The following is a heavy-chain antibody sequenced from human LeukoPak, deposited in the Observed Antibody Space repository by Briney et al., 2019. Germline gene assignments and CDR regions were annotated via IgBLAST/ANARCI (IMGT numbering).Heavy chain of an antibody. CDR2: INPNSGGT. D-gene: IGHD5-24*01. V-gene: IGHV1-2*02. CDR3: ARRGPPRDGYTYNYYYYMDV. J-gene: IGHJ6*03. Sequence: ASVKVSCKASGYTFTGYYMHWVRQAPGQGLEWMGWINPNSGGTNYAQKFQGRVTMTRDTSISTAYMELSRLRSDDTAVYYCARRGPPRDGYTYNYYYYMDVWGKGTTVTVSS. CDR1: GYTFTGYY.